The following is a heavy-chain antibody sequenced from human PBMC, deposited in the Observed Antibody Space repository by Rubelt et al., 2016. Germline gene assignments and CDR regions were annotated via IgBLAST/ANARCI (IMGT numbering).Heavy chain of an antibody. D-gene: IGHD6-13*01. CDR3: ARFGAAAGTDY. V-gene: IGHV4-34*11. CDR2: IYYSGST. J-gene: IGHJ4*02. CDR1: GGSFSAYY. Sequence: QVQLQQWGAGLLKPSETLSLTCAFYGGSFSAYYWTWIRQPPGKGLEWIGYIYYSGSTSSNPSLKNRLTISIETSKNQFSLKLGSVTAADTAMYYCARFGAAAGTDYWGQGALVTVSS.